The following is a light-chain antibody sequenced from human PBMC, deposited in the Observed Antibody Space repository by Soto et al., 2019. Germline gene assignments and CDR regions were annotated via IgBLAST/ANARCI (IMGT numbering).Light chain of an antibody. CDR1: QTIRSNY. Sequence: ETVLTQSPGTPSLSPGERATLSCRASQTIRSNYLAWYRQTPGQAPRLLIYGASNRATGIADRFSGSGSGTDFTLIISRLEPEDFALYYCQQYGRSPWTFGQWTKVEIK. J-gene: IGKJ1*01. CDR2: GAS. V-gene: IGKV3-20*01. CDR3: QQYGRSPWT.